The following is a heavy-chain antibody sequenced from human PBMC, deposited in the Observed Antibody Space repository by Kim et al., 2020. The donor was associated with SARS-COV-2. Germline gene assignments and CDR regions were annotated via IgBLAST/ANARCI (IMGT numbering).Heavy chain of an antibody. D-gene: IGHD1-20*01. CDR3: ASTGPYNWNDGDAFDI. J-gene: IGHJ3*02. CDR2: IYYSGST. CDR1: GGSISSYY. Sequence: SETLSLTCTVSGGSISSYYWSWIRQPPGKGLEWIGYIYYSGSTNYNPSLKSRVTISVDTSKNQFSLKLSSVTAADTAVYYCASTGPYNWNDGDAFDIWGQGTMVTVSS. V-gene: IGHV4-59*01.